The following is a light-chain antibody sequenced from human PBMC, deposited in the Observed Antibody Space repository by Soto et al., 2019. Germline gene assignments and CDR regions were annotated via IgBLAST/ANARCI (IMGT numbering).Light chain of an antibody. CDR3: AAWDDSLSAYV. CDR2: SND. J-gene: IGLJ1*01. V-gene: IGLV1-44*01. CDR1: TSNIGSNT. Sequence: QSVLTQPPSASGTPGQRVTISCSGTTSNIGSNTVSWYQHLPGTAPKLLIYSNDQRPSGVPDRFSGSKSGTSASLAISGLQSEDEADYYCAAWDDSLSAYVFGTGTKVTVL.